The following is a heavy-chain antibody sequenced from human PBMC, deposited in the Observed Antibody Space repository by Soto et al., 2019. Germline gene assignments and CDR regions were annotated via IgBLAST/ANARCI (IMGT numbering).Heavy chain of an antibody. Sequence: QVQLVESGGGGVQPGRALTLSCAASGFTFSSYGMHWVRQAPGKGREWVALIWYDGSNEYYVDSVKGRFTISRDDSRNTLSLQMNSLRAEDTAVYYGARALPPSMVRGFDYWGQGTLVTVSS. CDR2: IWYDGSNE. V-gene: IGHV3-33*01. CDR3: ARALPPSMVRGFDY. CDR1: GFTFSSYG. J-gene: IGHJ4*02. D-gene: IGHD3-10*01.